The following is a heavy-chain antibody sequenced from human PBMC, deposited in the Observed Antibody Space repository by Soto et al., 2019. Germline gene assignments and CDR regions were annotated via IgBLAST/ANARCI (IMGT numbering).Heavy chain of an antibody. CDR3: ARLWNALIREDGMDV. D-gene: IGHD1-1*01. CDR1: GGSISSSNW. V-gene: IGHV4-4*02. Sequence: QVQLQESGPGLVKPSGTLSLTCAVSGGSISSSNWWSWVRQPPGKGLEWIVEIYHSGSTNYNPSLKSRVTISVDKSKNQFSLKLSSVTAADTTVYYCARLWNALIREDGMDVWGQGTTVTVSS. CDR2: IYHSGST. J-gene: IGHJ6*02.